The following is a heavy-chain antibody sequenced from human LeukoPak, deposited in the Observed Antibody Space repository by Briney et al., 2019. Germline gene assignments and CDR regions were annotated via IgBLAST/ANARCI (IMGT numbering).Heavy chain of an antibody. Sequence: PGGSLRLSCAGSAFTFSHFGINWVRQAPAKGLERVSGIWHDGSKEYYAESVKGRFTVSRDNSKKTVYLQMNSLRAEDTAVYYCARDDDTSGHYSYFGYWGQGTLVTVSS. CDR1: AFTFSHFG. V-gene: IGHV3-33*01. D-gene: IGHD3-22*01. CDR3: ARDDDTSGHYSYFGY. CDR2: IWHDGSKE. J-gene: IGHJ4*02.